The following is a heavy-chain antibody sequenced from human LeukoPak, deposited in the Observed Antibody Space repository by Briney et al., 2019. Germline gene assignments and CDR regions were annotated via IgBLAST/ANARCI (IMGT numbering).Heavy chain of an antibody. Sequence: PGGSLRLSCAASGFTFSSNWMHWVRQAPGKGLVWVSRINEDGSTTNYADSVKGRSTIFRDNAKNTLYLQMNSLRAEDTAVYYCATGFWSGYFFYWGQGTLVTVSS. J-gene: IGHJ4*02. V-gene: IGHV3-74*01. CDR3: ATGFWSGYFFY. D-gene: IGHD3-3*01. CDR2: INEDGSTT. CDR1: GFTFSSNW.